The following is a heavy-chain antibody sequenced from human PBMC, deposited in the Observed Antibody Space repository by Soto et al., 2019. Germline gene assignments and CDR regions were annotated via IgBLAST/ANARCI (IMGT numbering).Heavy chain of an antibody. V-gene: IGHV4-59*01. CDR2: IYYSGST. D-gene: IGHD6-19*01. Sequence: SWSLSLTERGVGSACSCCCWTWNRQPPGKGLEWIGYIYYSGSTNYNPSLKGRVTISVDTSKNQFSLKLSSVTAADTAVYYCARIGSSGWYFYYWGQGTLVTVSS. CDR1: GSACSCCC. CDR3: ARIGSSGWYFYY. J-gene: IGHJ4*02.